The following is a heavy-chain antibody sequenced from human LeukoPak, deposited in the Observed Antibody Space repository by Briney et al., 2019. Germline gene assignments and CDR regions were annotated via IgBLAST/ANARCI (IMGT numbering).Heavy chain of an antibody. CDR3: ARDLELGH. D-gene: IGHD1-26*01. CDR1: GGSISIYY. CDR2: INYSGST. Sequence: SETLSLTCTVSGGSISIYYWSWIRQPPGKGLEWIGYINYSGSTNYNPSLKSRVTISVDTSKNQFSLKVTSVTAADTAVYYCARDLELGHRGQGTLVTVSS. J-gene: IGHJ1*01. V-gene: IGHV4-59*01.